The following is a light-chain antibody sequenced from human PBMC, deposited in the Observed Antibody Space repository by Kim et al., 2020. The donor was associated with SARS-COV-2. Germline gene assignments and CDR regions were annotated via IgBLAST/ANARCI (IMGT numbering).Light chain of an antibody. CDR1: KLGDKY. J-gene: IGLJ2*01. CDR2: QDS. Sequence: SYELTQPPSVSVSPGQTASITCSGDKLGDKYACWYQQKPGQSPVLVIYQDSKGPSGIPERFSGSNSGNTATLTISGTQAMDEADYYCQAWDSSTVFG. CDR3: QAWDSSTV. V-gene: IGLV3-1*01.